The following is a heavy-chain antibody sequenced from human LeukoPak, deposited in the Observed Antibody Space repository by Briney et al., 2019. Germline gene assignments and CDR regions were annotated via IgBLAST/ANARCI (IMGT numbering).Heavy chain of an antibody. Sequence: SETLSLTCSVSGASIRDYYWTWIRQSPGKGLEWIGYIHYSGSTRYNPSLKSRLTTSVDVSKNQFSRKLTSVTAEDTAIYYCARGYWFDLWGEGTRVTVSS. CDR3: ARGYWFDL. CDR1: GASIRDYY. CDR2: IHYSGST. J-gene: IGHJ5*02. V-gene: IGHV4-59*08.